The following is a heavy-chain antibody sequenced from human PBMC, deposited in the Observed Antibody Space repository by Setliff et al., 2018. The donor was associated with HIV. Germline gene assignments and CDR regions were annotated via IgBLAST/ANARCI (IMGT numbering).Heavy chain of an antibody. CDR1: ANTFTGYY. J-gene: IGHJ6*03. CDR3: ATDPYSSDWQYFYYYYMDV. CDR2: ISPDSGAS. V-gene: IGHV1-2*06. D-gene: IGHD2-21*02. Sequence: ASVKVSCKTPANTFTGYYIHWVRQAPGKELEWMGRISPDSGASNYAQKFQGRVTMTRDTSITTAYMELSGLTSADTALYSCATDPYSSDWQYFYYYYMDVWGTGTAVTVSS.